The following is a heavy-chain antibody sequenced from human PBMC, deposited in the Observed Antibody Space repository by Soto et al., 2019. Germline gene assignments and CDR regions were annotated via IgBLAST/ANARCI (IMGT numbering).Heavy chain of an antibody. CDR3: ASRSMMVTAFDI. CDR1: GGTFSSYA. V-gene: IGHV1-69*13. J-gene: IGHJ3*02. CDR2: IIPIFGTA. Sequence: ASVKVSCKASGGTFSSYAISWVRQAPGQGLEWMGGIIPIFGTANYAQKFQGRVTITADESTSTAYMELSSLRSEDTAVYYCASRSMMVTAFDIWGQGTMVTVSS. D-gene: IGHD3-22*01.